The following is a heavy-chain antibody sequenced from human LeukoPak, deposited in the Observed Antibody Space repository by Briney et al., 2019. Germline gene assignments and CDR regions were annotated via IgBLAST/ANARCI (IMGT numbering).Heavy chain of an antibody. CDR1: GFTIDNYA. CDR3: AKDEYGEYGTTDY. Sequence: GGSLRLSCAASGFTIDNYAMHWVRQAPGKGLEWVSGISWNSGKTAYADSVKGRFTISRDNAKNSLYLQMNSLRAEDTALYYCAKDEYGEYGTTDYWGQGTLVTVSS. D-gene: IGHD4-17*01. J-gene: IGHJ4*02. CDR2: ISWNSGKT. V-gene: IGHV3-9*01.